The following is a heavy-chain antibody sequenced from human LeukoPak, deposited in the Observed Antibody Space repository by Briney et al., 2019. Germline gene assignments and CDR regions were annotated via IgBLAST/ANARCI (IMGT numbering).Heavy chain of an antibody. J-gene: IGHJ4*02. D-gene: IGHD2-15*01. Sequence: SQTLSLTCAVSGGSISSGGYSWSWIRQPPGKGLEWIGYIYHSGSTYYNPSLESRVTISVDTPKNQFSLRLSSVTAADTALYYCARDYQGGYFDSWCQGTLVTVSS. CDR3: ARDYQGGYFDS. CDR2: IYHSGST. CDR1: GGSISSGGYS. V-gene: IGHV4-30-2*01.